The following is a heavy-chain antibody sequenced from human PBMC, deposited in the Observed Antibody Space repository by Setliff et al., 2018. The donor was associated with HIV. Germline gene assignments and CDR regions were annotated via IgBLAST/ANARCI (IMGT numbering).Heavy chain of an antibody. D-gene: IGHD3-10*01. Sequence: SETLSLTCTVSGGSISSHYWNWIRQAPGKGLEWIGTMYFSGNSRNSPSLKSRVSISVDTSKNQLSLNLTSITAADTAVYYCARVEAPGRGATYGMDVWGQGTTVTVSS. CDR1: GGSISSHY. V-gene: IGHV4-59*11. CDR3: ARVEAPGRGATYGMDV. CDR2: MYFSGNS. J-gene: IGHJ6*02.